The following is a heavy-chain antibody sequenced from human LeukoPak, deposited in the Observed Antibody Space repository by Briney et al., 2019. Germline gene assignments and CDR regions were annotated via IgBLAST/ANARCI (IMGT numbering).Heavy chain of an antibody. V-gene: IGHV4-59*12. CDR3: ARVPTFGSGYKSSGAFDV. CDR1: GGSISSYY. J-gene: IGHJ3*01. D-gene: IGHD3-3*01. CDR2: IYYSGST. Sequence: PSETLSLTCTVSGGSISSYYWSWIRQPPGKGLEWIGYIYYSGSTNYNPSLKSRVTISVDTSKNQFSLNLSSVTAADTAVYYCARVPTFGSGYKSSGAFDVGGQRTMVTVSS.